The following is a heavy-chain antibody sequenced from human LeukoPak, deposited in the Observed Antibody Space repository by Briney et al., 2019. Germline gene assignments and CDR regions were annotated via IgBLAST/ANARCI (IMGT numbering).Heavy chain of an antibody. Sequence: GGSLRLSCAASGLTFNSYAMSWVRQAPGKGLEWVSAIGGRGGNTFYADSVKGRFTISRDNSKNTLYLQMNSLRAEDTAVYYCARSTNYYGSGTYYFHFDYWGQGTLVTVSS. J-gene: IGHJ4*02. CDR1: GLTFNSYA. D-gene: IGHD3-10*01. CDR2: IGGRGGNT. CDR3: ARSTNYYGSGTYYFHFDY. V-gene: IGHV3-23*01.